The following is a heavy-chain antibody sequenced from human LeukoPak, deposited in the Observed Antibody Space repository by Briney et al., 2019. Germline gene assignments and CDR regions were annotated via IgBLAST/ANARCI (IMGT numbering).Heavy chain of an antibody. CDR1: GGSISSGGYY. V-gene: IGHV4-31*03. CDR2: IYYSGST. D-gene: IGHD1-26*01. J-gene: IGHJ4*02. Sequence: SSETLSLTCTVSGGSISSGGYYWSWIRQHPGKGLEWIGYIYYSGSTYYNPSLKSRVTISVDTSKNQFSLKLNSVTAADTAVYYCVRRTSGSYSDYWGQGTLVTVSS. CDR3: VRRTSGSYSDY.